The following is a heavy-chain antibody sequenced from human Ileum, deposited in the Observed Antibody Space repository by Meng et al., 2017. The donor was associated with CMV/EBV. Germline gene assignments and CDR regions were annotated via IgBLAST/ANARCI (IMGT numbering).Heavy chain of an antibody. CDR3: ARVSSEDFWSGRYPSGCYGMDV. CDR1: GFTFSSYW. Sequence: ETLSLTCAASGFTFSSYWMTGVRQAPGKGLEWVANIKEDGSDKYYVDSVRGRFTISRDNAKNSLYLQMNSLRVEDTAVYYCARVSSEDFWSGRYPSGCYGMDVWGQGTTVTVSS. CDR2: IKEDGSDK. V-gene: IGHV3-7*01. J-gene: IGHJ6*02. D-gene: IGHD3-3*01.